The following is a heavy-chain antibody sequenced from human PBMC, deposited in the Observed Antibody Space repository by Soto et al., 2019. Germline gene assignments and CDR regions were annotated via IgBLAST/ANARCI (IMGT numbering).Heavy chain of an antibody. J-gene: IGHJ4*02. Sequence: GGSLRLSCAASGFTFSSYAMSWVRQAPGKGLEWVSAISGSGGSTYYADSVKGRFTISRDNSNNTLYLQMNSLRAEDTAVYYCAKTLGSRDIVVVVAAMAYFDYWGQGTLVTVSS. CDR3: AKTLGSRDIVVVVAAMAYFDY. CDR1: GFTFSSYA. CDR2: ISGSGGST. V-gene: IGHV3-23*01. D-gene: IGHD2-15*01.